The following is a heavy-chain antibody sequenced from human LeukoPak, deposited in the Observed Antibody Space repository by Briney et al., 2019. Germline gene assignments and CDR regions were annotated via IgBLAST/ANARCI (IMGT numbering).Heavy chain of an antibody. V-gene: IGHV1-2*02. D-gene: IGHD6-19*01. Sequence: ASVKVSCKASGYTFTGYYMHWVRQAPGQGLEWMGWINPNRGGTNYAQKFQGRVTMTRDTSISTAYMELSRLRSDDTAVYYCARGGPVAVAGHNDYWGQGTLVTVSS. CDR3: ARGGPVAVAGHNDY. CDR1: GYTFTGYY. CDR2: INPNRGGT. J-gene: IGHJ4*02.